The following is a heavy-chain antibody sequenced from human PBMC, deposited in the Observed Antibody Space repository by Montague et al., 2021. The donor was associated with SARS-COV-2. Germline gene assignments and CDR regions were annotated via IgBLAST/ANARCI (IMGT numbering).Heavy chain of an antibody. Sequence: SLRLSLSASGFSFSDYYMSWVRQAPGKGLEWVSHITSFSTTYYADSVKGRFTISRDNAKHSLYLQMNSLRAEDTAVYFCARDAKSIAYWGQGTLVSVSS. CDR2: ITSFSTT. V-gene: IGHV3-11*01. CDR1: GFSFSDYY. CDR3: ARDAKSIAY. J-gene: IGHJ4*02.